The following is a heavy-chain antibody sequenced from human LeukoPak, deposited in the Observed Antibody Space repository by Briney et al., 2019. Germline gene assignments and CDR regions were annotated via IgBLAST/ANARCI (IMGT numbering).Heavy chain of an antibody. CDR1: GYTFTGYY. V-gene: IGHV1-2*02. CDR2: INPNSVGT. Sequence: GSVKVSCKASGYTFTGYYMHWVRQAPGQGLEWMGWINPNSVGTNYAQKFQGRVTMTRDTSISTAYMEVSRLRSDDTAVYYCARAKWELHPLGYWGQGTLVTVSS. CDR3: ARAKWELHPLGY. J-gene: IGHJ4*02. D-gene: IGHD1-26*01.